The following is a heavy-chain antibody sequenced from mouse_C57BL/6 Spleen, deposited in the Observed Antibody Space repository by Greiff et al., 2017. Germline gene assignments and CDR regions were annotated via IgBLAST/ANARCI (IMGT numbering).Heavy chain of an antibody. Sequence: VKQSCKASGYTFTSYWMQWVKQRPGQGLEWIGEIDPSDSYTNYNQKFKGKATLTVDTSSSTAYMQLSSLTSEDSAVYYCARKYYGSSYVYFDYWGQGNTLTVSS. CDR1: GYTFTSYW. J-gene: IGHJ2*01. V-gene: IGHV1-50*01. CDR3: ARKYYGSSYVYFDY. CDR2: IDPSDSYT. D-gene: IGHD1-1*01.